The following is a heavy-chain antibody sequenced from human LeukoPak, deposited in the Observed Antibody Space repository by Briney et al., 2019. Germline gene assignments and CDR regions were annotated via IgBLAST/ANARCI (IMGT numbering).Heavy chain of an antibody. J-gene: IGHJ4*02. CDR1: GFTFSDHY. V-gene: IGHV3-72*01. CDR3: ARTYYFDSSSYYTDY. D-gene: IGHD3-22*01. Sequence: GGSLRLSCAASGFTFSDHYMDWARPAPGKGLEWVGRSRNKANSYTTEYAPSVKGRFTISRDGSKNSVYLEMNSLKTEDTAVYYCARTYYFDSSSYYTDYWGQGTLVTVSS. CDR2: SRNKANSYTT.